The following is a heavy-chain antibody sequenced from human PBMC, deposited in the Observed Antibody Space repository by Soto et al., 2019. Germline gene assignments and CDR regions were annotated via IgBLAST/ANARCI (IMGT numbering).Heavy chain of an antibody. D-gene: IGHD6-13*01. J-gene: IGHJ4*02. CDR2: IYYSGST. CDR3: ARDRTAAAVYGSFFFDY. Sequence: TLSLTCTVAGCSISSGGYYWSWIRQHPGKGLEWIGYIYYSGSTYYNPSLKSRVTISVDTSKNQFSLKLSSVTAADTAVYYCARDRTAAAVYGSFFFDYWGQGPLVTVSS. V-gene: IGHV4-31*03. CDR1: GCSISSGGYY.